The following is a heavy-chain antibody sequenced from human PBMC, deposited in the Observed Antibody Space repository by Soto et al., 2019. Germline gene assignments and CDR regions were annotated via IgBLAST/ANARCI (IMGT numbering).Heavy chain of an antibody. D-gene: IGHD3-22*01. CDR3: ARDFPNPVYYYDSSGYLSRPGAFDI. J-gene: IGHJ3*02. Sequence: SETLSLTCTVSGGSISSGGYYWSWIRQHPGKGLEWIGYIYFSGSTYYNPSLKSRVTISVDTSKNQFSLKLSSVTAADTAVYYCARDFPNPVYYYDSSGYLSRPGAFDIWGQGTMVTVSS. V-gene: IGHV4-31*03. CDR2: IYFSGST. CDR1: GGSISSGGYY.